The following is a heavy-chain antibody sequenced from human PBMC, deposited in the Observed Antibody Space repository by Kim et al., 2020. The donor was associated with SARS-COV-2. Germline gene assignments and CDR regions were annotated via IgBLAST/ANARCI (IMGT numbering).Heavy chain of an antibody. J-gene: IGHJ6*02. CDR1: GDSISNGGYY. CDR2: IYYSGST. V-gene: IGHV4-31*03. Sequence: SETLSLTCTVSGDSISNGGYYWSWIRQHPGKGLEWIGYIYYSGSTYYNPSLKSRVSISVDTSKNQISLKLSSVTAADTAVYYCARDRSGYDYGSGHSYGMDVWGQGTTVTVSS. CDR3: ARDRSGYDYGSGHSYGMDV. D-gene: IGHD5-12*01.